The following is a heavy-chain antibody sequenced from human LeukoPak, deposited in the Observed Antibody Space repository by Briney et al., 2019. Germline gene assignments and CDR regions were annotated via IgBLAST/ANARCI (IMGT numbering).Heavy chain of an antibody. CDR2: IYYSGST. Sequence: PSETLSLTCTVSGGSISNKYWSWIRQPPGKGLEWIGYIYYSGSTNYNPSLKSRVTILVDRSKNQFSLKLSSVTAADTAIYYCARFGELSPFQHWGQGTLVTVSS. J-gene: IGHJ1*01. V-gene: IGHV4-59*01. CDR1: GGSISNKY. D-gene: IGHD3-10*01. CDR3: ARFGELSPFQH.